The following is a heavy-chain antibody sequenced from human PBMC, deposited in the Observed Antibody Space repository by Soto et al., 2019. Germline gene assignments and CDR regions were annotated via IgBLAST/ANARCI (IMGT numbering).Heavy chain of an antibody. CDR3: ASDYGGNPAYYYYGMDV. J-gene: IGHJ6*02. Sequence: GGSLRLSCAAYGFTFSSYGMHWVRQAPGKGLEWVAVIWYDGSNKYYADSVKGRFTISRDNSKNTLYLQMNSLRAEDTAVYYCASDYGGNPAYYYYGMDVWGQGTTVTAP. D-gene: IGHD4-17*01. V-gene: IGHV3-33*01. CDR2: IWYDGSNK. CDR1: GFTFSSYG.